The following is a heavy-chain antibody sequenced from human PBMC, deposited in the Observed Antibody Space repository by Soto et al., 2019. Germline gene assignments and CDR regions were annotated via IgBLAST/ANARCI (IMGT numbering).Heavy chain of an antibody. J-gene: IGHJ6*02. Sequence: ASVKVSCKASGYTFTNYAMHWVRQAPGQGLEWLGWINTHNGNTNYAQNLQGRVIMTPDTSPSTAYMELWSLRSDDTAIYYCTREGSAPYYYYGMDAWGQGTTVTVSS. D-gene: IGHD3-10*01. CDR1: GYTFTNYA. V-gene: IGHV1-18*01. CDR3: TREGSAPYYYYGMDA. CDR2: INTHNGNT.